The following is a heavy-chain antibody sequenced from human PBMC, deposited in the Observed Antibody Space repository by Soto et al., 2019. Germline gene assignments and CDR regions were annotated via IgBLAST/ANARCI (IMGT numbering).Heavy chain of an antibody. D-gene: IGHD6-13*01. Sequence: SETLSLTCAVYGGSFSGYYWSWIRQPPGKGLEWIGEINHSGSTNYNPSLKSRVTISVDTSKNQFSLKLSSVTAADTAVYYCARGDIAAAGERNWFDPRGQGTLVTVSS. CDR1: GGSFSGYY. CDR3: ARGDIAAAGERNWFDP. V-gene: IGHV4-34*01. J-gene: IGHJ5*02. CDR2: INHSGST.